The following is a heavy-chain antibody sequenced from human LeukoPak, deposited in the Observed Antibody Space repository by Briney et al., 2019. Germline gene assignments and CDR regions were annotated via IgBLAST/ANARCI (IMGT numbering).Heavy chain of an antibody. V-gene: IGHV4-31*03. CDR3: ARGAEYYYDSSGYFPFDY. CDR2: IYYSGST. CDR1: GGSIRSSYYY. D-gene: IGHD3-22*01. J-gene: IGHJ4*02. Sequence: SETLSLTCTVSGGSIRSSYYYWGWIRQPPGTGLEWIGYIYYSGSTYYNPSLKSRVTISVDTSKNQFSLKLSSVTAADTAVYYCARGAEYYYDSSGYFPFDYWGQGTLVTVSS.